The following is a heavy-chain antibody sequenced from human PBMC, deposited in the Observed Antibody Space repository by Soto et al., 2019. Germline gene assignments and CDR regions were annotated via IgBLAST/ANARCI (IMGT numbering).Heavy chain of an antibody. D-gene: IGHD5-12*01. CDR1: GFTFSSYG. CDR3: GDVDVGSYGMDV. CDR2: ISYDGSNT. J-gene: IGHJ6*02. Sequence: QVQLVESGGGVVQPGRSLRLSCAASGFTFSSYGMHWVRQAPGKGLEWVAVISYDGSNTYYADSVKGRFTISRDNSKNPLYLQMISVRAEHTAVYYCGDVDVGSYGMDVWGQGTTVTVSS. V-gene: IGHV3-30*03.